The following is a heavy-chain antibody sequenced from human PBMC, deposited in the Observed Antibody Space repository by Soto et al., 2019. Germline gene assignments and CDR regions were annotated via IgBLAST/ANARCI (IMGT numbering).Heavy chain of an antibody. CDR2: ISAYNGNT. CDR1: GYTFTSYG. J-gene: IGHJ6*03. D-gene: IGHD6-13*01. Sequence: ASVKVSCKASGYTFTSYGISWVRQAPGQGLEWMGWISAYNGNTNYAQKLQGRVTMTADTSTSTAYMELRSLRSDDTAVYYCARSPSDLYSSSWYPYYYMDVWGKGTTVTVSS. V-gene: IGHV1-18*01. CDR3: ARSPSDLYSSSWYPYYYMDV.